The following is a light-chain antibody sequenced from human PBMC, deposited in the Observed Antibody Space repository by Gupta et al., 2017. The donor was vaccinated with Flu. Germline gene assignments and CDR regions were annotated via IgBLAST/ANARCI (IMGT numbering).Light chain of an antibody. CDR3: QQESSYPYT. V-gene: IGKV1-5*03. CDR2: KAS. J-gene: IGKJ2*01. Sequence: PSILSASVGDRVTITCRASQSVSAYLAWYLQKPGKAPKLLIYKASTLESGVPSRFGGSGSGTDFTLTISGLQPDDFATYYCQQESSYPYTFGQGTKLDIK. CDR1: QSVSAY.